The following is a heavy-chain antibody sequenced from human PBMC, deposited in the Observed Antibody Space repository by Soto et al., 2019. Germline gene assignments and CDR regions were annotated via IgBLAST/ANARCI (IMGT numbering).Heavy chain of an antibody. CDR2: ISAYNGNT. D-gene: IGHD2-21*02. Sequence: ASVKVSCKASCYTFTSYGISWVRQAPGQGLEWMGWISAYNGNTNYAQKLQGRVTMTTDTSTSTAYMELRSLRSDDTAVYYCASPSGDPVRLDYCGQETLVTVSS. CDR3: ASPSGDPVRLDY. V-gene: IGHV1-18*01. CDR1: CYTFTSYG. J-gene: IGHJ4*02.